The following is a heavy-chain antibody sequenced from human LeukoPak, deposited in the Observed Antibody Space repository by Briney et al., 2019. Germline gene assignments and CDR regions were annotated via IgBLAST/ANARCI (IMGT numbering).Heavy chain of an antibody. V-gene: IGHV3-30*18. D-gene: IGHD5-24*01. Sequence: GRSLTLSCAASGFTFSNYAIHWVRQAPGRGLEWVAAISYDGNSQHYGAPVKGRFTISRDNSKNTLYLQMNSLRAEDTAFYYCAKEAHYPQMDTYFITLDSWGQGTLVTVSS. CDR1: GFTFSNYA. J-gene: IGHJ4*02. CDR2: ISYDGNSQ. CDR3: AKEAHYPQMDTYFITLDS.